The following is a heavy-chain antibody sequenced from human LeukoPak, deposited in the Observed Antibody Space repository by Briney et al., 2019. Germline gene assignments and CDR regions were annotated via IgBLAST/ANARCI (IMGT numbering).Heavy chain of an antibody. D-gene: IGHD3-16*01. J-gene: IGHJ3*02. CDR2: IKSKTACGTP. V-gene: IGHV3-15*01. Sequence: VGSLPLSRALYAFTSSNVCMSWVRQAPGKGLEWVGRIKSKTACGTPDYAAPVKGRFTISRDDSKKTLYLDMNSLKTEDTAVYYCARGGHAFDIWGQGTMVTVSS. CDR1: AFTSSNVC. CDR3: ARGGHAFDI.